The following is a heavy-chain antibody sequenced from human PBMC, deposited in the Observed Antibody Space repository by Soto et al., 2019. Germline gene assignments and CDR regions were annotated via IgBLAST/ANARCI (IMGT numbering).Heavy chain of an antibody. CDR3: ARVYGDYLYYFDY. CDR2: IYHSGST. D-gene: IGHD4-17*01. CDR1: GGSISSGGYS. J-gene: IGHJ4*02. Sequence: QLQLQESGSGLVKPSQTLSLTCAVSGGSISSGGYSWSWIRQPPGKGLEWIGYIYHSGSTYYNPSLKGRVTISVDRSKNQFSLKLSSVTAADTAVYYCARVYGDYLYYFDYWGQGTLVTVSS. V-gene: IGHV4-30-2*01.